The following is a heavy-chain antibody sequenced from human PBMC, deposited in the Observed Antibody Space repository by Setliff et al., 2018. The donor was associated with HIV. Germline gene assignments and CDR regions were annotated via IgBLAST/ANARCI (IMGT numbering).Heavy chain of an antibody. J-gene: IGHJ4*02. CDR3: ARTDTSNFDY. CDR2: INHSRRT. Sequence: SETLSLTCAVYGGSFSGFYWNWIRQAPGKGLEWIGEINHSRRTKYNPSLKSRVTISVDTSKNQFSLKLSSVTAADTAVYYCARTDTSNFDYWGQGTLVTVSS. D-gene: IGHD2-2*01. CDR1: GGSFSGFY. V-gene: IGHV4-34*01.